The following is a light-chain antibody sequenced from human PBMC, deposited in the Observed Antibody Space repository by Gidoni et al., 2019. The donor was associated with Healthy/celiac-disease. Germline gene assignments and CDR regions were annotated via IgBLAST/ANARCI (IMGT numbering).Light chain of an antibody. CDR1: KLGDKY. J-gene: IGLJ1*01. Sequence: SYELTQPPSVSMSPGPTASITCSGDKLGDKYACWYQQKPGQSPVLVIYQDSKRPSGIPERFSGSNSGNTATLTISGTQAMDEADYYCQAWDSSTYVFGTGTKVTVL. CDR3: QAWDSSTYV. CDR2: QDS. V-gene: IGLV3-1*01.